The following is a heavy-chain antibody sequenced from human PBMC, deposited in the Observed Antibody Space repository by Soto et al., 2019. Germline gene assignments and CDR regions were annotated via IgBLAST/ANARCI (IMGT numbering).Heavy chain of an antibody. CDR2: IKSKTDGGTT. Sequence: EVQLVESGGGLVKPGESLRLSCAPSGFIFNNAWMSWVRQAPGKGLEWVGRIKSKTDGGTTDYAAPVKGRFTISRDDSKNTLYLQMNSLKTEDTAVYYCTTDRCSSISCSDYWGQGTLVTVSS. CDR1: GFIFNNAW. CDR3: TTDRCSSISCSDY. D-gene: IGHD2-2*01. V-gene: IGHV3-15*01. J-gene: IGHJ4*02.